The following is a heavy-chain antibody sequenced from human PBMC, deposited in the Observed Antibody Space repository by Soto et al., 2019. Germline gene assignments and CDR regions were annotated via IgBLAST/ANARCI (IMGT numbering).Heavy chain of an antibody. J-gene: IGHJ6*02. CDR3: ARGIRRDYVWGSYRFYYYYYGMDV. Sequence: GGSLRLSCAASGFTFSSYAMHWVRQAPGKGLEWVAVISYDGSNKYYADSVKGRFTISRDNSKNTLYLQMNSLRAEDTAVYYCARGIRRDYVWGSYRFYYYYYGMDVWGQGTTVTVSS. D-gene: IGHD3-16*02. CDR1: GFTFSSYA. CDR2: ISYDGSNK. V-gene: IGHV3-30-3*01.